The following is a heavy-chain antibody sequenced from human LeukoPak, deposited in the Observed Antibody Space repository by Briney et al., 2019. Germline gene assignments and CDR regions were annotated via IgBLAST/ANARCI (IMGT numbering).Heavy chain of an antibody. CDR2: IYTSGST. CDR1: GGSISSYY. D-gene: IGHD5-24*01. CDR3: ARDFPVSWLQPSWFDP. V-gene: IGHV4-4*07. Sequence: SETLSLTCTVSGGSISSYYWSWIRQPAGKGLGWIGRIYTSGSTNYNPSLKSRVTMSVDTSKNQFSLKLSSVTAADTAVYYCARDFPVSWLQPSWFDPWGQGTLVTVSS. J-gene: IGHJ5*02.